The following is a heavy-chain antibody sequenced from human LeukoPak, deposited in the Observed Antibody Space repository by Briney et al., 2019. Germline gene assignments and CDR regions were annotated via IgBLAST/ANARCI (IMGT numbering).Heavy chain of an antibody. J-gene: IGHJ5*02. D-gene: IGHD3-10*01. CDR2: IYYSGNT. CDR1: GDSISTSNSY. CDR3: ARGGYYGSGNDFRFDP. V-gene: IGHV4-39*07. Sequence: PSETLSLTCTVSGDSISTSNSYWGWIRQPPGKGLEWIGSIYYSGNTYYNASLKSRVTISVDTSKNQFSLNLTSVTAADTAVYYCARGGYYGSGNDFRFDPWGQGTLVTVSS.